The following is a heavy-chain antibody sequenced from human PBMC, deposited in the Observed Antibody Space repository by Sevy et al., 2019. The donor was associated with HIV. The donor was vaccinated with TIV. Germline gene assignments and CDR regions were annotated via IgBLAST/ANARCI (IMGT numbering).Heavy chain of an antibody. V-gene: IGHV3-48*02. CDR2: ISSRGSTI. D-gene: IGHD3-3*01. J-gene: IGHJ4*02. CDR3: AILTIFGVVTDFDY. Sequence: QLGGSLRLSCAASGFTFSNFFLNWVRQAPGKGLDWVSYISSRGSTIYYADSVKGRFTISRDNATNSLFLQMNSLRDEDTAVYYCAILTIFGVVTDFDYWGQGTLVTVSS. CDR1: GFTFSNFF.